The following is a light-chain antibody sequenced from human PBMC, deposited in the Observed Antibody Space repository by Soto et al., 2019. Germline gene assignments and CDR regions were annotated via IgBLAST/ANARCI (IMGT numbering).Light chain of an antibody. CDR2: DVS. Sequence: QSALTQPASVSGSPGQSITISCTGTSSDVGGYNYVSWYQQHPGKAPKLMIYDVSNRPSGVSNRFSGSKSGNTASLTISGRQAEAEAEYYCSSYTSSSSYVFGTGTKLTVL. V-gene: IGLV2-14*01. J-gene: IGLJ1*01. CDR3: SSYTSSSSYV. CDR1: SSDVGGYNY.